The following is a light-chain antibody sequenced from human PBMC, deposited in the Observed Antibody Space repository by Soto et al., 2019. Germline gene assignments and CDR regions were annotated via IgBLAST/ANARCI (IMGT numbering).Light chain of an antibody. Sequence: DIQMTQSPSSLSASVGDRVTITCQASEDINNYLNWYHQKPGKAPKLLIYDASNLEAGVPLRFRGSGSGTDFTFTISSLQPEDIATYYCQQYDNLPITFGQGTRLEIK. J-gene: IGKJ5*01. CDR2: DAS. V-gene: IGKV1-33*01. CDR3: QQYDNLPIT. CDR1: EDINNY.